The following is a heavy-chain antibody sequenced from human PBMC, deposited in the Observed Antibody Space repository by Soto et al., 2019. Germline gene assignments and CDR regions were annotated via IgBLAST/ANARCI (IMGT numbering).Heavy chain of an antibody. Sequence: GAAVKVSCKASGYTFTSYGISWVRQAPGQGLEWMGWISAYNGNTNYAQKLQGRVTMTTDTSTSTAYMELRSLRSDDTAVYYCARGGSGGDYYYYVMAVWGQGTTVTVS. J-gene: IGHJ6*02. CDR1: GYTFTSYG. D-gene: IGHD3-10*01. CDR2: ISAYNGNT. V-gene: IGHV1-18*01. CDR3: ARGGSGGDYYYYVMAV.